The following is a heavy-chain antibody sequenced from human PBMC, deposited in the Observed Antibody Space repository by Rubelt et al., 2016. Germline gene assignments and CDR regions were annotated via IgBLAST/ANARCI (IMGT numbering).Heavy chain of an antibody. CDR3: ARGRSGYYLGSYFDY. V-gene: IGHV4-34*01. D-gene: IGHD3-22*01. CDR1: GGSFSGYY. J-gene: IGHJ4*02. CDR2: INHSGST. Sequence: QVQLQQWGAGLLKPSETLSLTCAVYGGSFSGYYWSWIRQPPGKGLEWIGEINHSGSTNYNPSLQSRVTISVDTSKNQFSLKLSSVTAADTAVYYCARGRSGYYLGSYFDYWGQGTLVTVSS.